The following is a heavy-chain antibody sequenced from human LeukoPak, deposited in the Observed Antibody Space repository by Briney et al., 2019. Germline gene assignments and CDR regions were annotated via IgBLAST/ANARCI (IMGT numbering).Heavy chain of an antibody. D-gene: IGHD3-10*01. CDR3: AKVLYGSGEKRLDAFDI. V-gene: IGHV3-48*03. CDR2: ISSSGSTI. Sequence: GGSLRLSCAASGFTFSSYEMNWVRQAPGKGLEWVSYISSSGSTIYYADSVKGRFTISRDNSKNTLYLQMNSLRAEDTAVYYCAKVLYGSGEKRLDAFDIWGQGTMVTVSS. J-gene: IGHJ3*02. CDR1: GFTFSSYE.